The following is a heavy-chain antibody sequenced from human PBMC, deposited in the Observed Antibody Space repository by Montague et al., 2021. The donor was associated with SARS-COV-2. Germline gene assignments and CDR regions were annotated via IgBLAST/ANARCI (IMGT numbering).Heavy chain of an antibody. J-gene: IGHJ3*02. CDR2: IYYSGST. CDR1: GGSISSNN. CDR3: AGGSGWRGGAFDI. D-gene: IGHD6-19*01. Sequence: SETLSLTCTVSGGSISSNNWSWIRHPPGTGLEWIGNIYYSGSTNYNPSLKSRVTISVDTSKSQFSLKLNPGTAADTAVHYCAGGSGWRGGAFDIWGQGTLVTVSS. V-gene: IGHV4-59*01.